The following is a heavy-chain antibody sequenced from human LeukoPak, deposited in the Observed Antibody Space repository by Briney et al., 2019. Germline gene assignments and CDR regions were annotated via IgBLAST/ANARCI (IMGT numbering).Heavy chain of an antibody. CDR2: ISSIDSTI. CDR3: ARDLDGAVAFDI. Sequence: PGGSLRLSCAASGFIFSTYSMNWVRQAPGKGLEWVSYISSIDSTIYYADSVQGRFTISRDNAKNSLYLLMNSLRAEDTAVYYCARDLDGAVAFDIWGQGTMVTVSS. V-gene: IGHV3-48*01. CDR1: GFIFSTYS. D-gene: IGHD1-1*01. J-gene: IGHJ3*02.